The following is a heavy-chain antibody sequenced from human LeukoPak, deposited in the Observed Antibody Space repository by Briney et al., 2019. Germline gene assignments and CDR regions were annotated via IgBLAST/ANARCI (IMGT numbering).Heavy chain of an antibody. D-gene: IGHD5-18*01. Sequence: TGESLRLSCEASGFTFGSFAMYWVRQAPGKGLAWIAGIFGSGGSPHYADSVKGRFTISRDNSKNTVYLQINSLRAEDTAVYYCGKTTAGYSSGQKPAWPVDYWGQGTLVTVSS. CDR3: GKTTAGYSSGQKPAWPVDY. J-gene: IGHJ4*02. V-gene: IGHV3-23*01. CDR1: GFTFGSFA. CDR2: IFGSGGSP.